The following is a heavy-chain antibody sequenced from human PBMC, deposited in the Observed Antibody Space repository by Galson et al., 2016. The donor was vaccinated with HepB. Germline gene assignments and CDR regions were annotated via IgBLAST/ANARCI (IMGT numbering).Heavy chain of an antibody. CDR3: AGGGRGGYYGIVDF. CDR2: IYYSGDT. Sequence: CTLSGGSISNYHWSWIRQPPEKGLEWIGYIYYSGDTNYNPSLESRVTISVDTSKNQFSLRLSSVTAADTAVYYCAGGGRGGYYGIVDFWGQGTLVTVSS. J-gene: IGHJ4*02. D-gene: IGHD1-26*01. CDR1: GGSISNYH. V-gene: IGHV4-59*01.